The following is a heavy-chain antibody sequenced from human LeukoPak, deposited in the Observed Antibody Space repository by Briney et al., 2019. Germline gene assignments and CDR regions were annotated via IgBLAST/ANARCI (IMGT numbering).Heavy chain of an antibody. J-gene: IGHJ5*02. V-gene: IGHV4-4*07. CDR3: GGSVAGTGHGWFDP. Sequence: SETLSLTCTVSGGSMSSYYWSWIRQPAGKGLEWIGRIYTSGSTNYNPSLKSRVTMSVDTSENQFSLKLSSVTAADRAVYYCGGSVAGTGHGWFDPWGQGTLVTVSS. D-gene: IGHD6-19*01. CDR1: GGSMSSYY. CDR2: IYTSGST.